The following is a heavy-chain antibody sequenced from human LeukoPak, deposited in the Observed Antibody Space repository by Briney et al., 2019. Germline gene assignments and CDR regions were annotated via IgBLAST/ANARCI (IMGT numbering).Heavy chain of an antibody. CDR2: ISYSGST. J-gene: IGHJ3*02. V-gene: IGHV4-59*08. CDR3: ARVVGTMIGDAFDI. CDR1: GVSISSFF. D-gene: IGHD2-15*01. Sequence: SSETLSLTCTVSGVSISSFFWSWIRQPPGKGLEWIGYISYSGSTSYNPSLRSRVTMSLDTSKNQFSLRLNSVTAADTAVYYCARVVGTMIGDAFDIWGQGTMVTVSS.